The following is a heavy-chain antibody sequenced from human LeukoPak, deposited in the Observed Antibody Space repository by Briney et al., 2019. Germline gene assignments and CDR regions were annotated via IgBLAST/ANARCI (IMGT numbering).Heavy chain of an antibody. CDR3: AKWGDYDILTGYYVSDY. CDR2: ITGSDGTT. J-gene: IGHJ4*02. CDR1: GFTFSNYA. Sequence: GGSLRLSSAASGFTFSNYAMSWVRQAPGKGLEWVSAITGSDGTTYYADSVKGRFTISRDNSKNTLYLQMNSLRAEDTAVYYCAKWGDYDILTGYYVSDYWGQGTLVTVSS. D-gene: IGHD3-9*01. V-gene: IGHV3-23*01.